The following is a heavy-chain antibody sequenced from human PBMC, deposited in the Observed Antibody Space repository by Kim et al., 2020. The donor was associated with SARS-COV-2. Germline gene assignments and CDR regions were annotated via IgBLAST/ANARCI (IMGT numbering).Heavy chain of an antibody. V-gene: IGHV4-39*01. D-gene: IGHD3-3*01. J-gene: IGHJ6*03. Sequence: SETLSLTCTVSGGSISSSSYYWGWIRQPPGKGLEWIGSIYYSGSTYYNPSLKSRVTISVDTSKNQFSLKLSSVTAADTAVYYCARHQEAPQTIFGVVITPGRAMDVWGKGTTVTVSS. CDR2: IYYSGST. CDR3: ARHQEAPQTIFGVVITPGRAMDV. CDR1: GGSISSSSYY.